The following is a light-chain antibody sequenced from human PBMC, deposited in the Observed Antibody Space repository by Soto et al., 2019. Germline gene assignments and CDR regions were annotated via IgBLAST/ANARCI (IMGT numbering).Light chain of an antibody. CDR1: QSVNTD. J-gene: IGKJ2*01. V-gene: IGKV3-15*01. CDR3: QQYSQWPLYT. CDR2: DAS. Sequence: EIVMTQSPATLPASPGERVTLSCRASQSVNTDLAWYQQTPGQAPRPLIYDASTRAAGVPDRFSGSGSGTEFTLTISSLQSEDFALYYCQQYSQWPLYTFGQGTKVDI.